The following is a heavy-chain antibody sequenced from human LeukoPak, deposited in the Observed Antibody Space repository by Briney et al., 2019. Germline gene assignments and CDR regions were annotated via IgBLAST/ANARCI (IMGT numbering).Heavy chain of an antibody. CDR2: IIPIFGTA. J-gene: IGHJ4*02. V-gene: IGHV1-69*13. CDR3: ARAKWLPNYFDY. D-gene: IGHD6-19*01. CDR1: GGTFSSYA. Sequence: SVKVSCKASGGTFSSYAISWVRQAPGQGLEWMGGIIPIFGTANYAQKFQGRVTITADESTSTAYMELSSLRSEDTAVYYCARAKWLPNYFDYWGQGTLVTVSS.